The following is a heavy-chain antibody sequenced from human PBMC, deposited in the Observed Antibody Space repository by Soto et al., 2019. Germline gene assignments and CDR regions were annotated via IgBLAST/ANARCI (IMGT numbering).Heavy chain of an antibody. J-gene: IGHJ4*02. CDR2: INRDGRDT. CDR3: VRDEGLHLLVRGFDC. Sequence: GGSLRLSCAASGFTFSNYWMHWVRQVPGKGLVWVSRINRDGRDTNYADSVRGRFTVSRDNTKNTLYLQMNSLRAEDTAMYHCVRDEGLHLLVRGFDCWGRGTLVTVSS. D-gene: IGHD3-10*01. V-gene: IGHV3-74*01. CDR1: GFTFSNYW.